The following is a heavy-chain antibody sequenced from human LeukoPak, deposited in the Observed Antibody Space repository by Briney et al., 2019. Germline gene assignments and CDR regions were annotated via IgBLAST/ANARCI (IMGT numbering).Heavy chain of an antibody. J-gene: IGHJ4*02. V-gene: IGHV4-59*01. D-gene: IGHD1-26*01. Sequence: AETLSLTRTVSGISITTFYWSWIRQPPGNGLEWIGLVHYSGSTTYNPSLKSRVTISIDTPKNQFSLHLRSVTAADTAVYYCARDIREVGESHYFDYWGQGALVTVTS. CDR3: ARDIREVGESHYFDY. CDR1: GISITTFY. CDR2: VHYSGST.